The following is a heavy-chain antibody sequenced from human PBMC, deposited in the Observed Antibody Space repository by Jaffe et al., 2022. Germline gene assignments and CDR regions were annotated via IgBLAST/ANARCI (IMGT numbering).Heavy chain of an antibody. J-gene: IGHJ4*02. D-gene: IGHD2-2*01. CDR1: GGSISSGSYY. Sequence: QVQLQESGPGLVKPSQTLSLTCTVSGGSISSGSYYWSWIRQPAGKGLEWIGRIYTSGSTNYNPSLKSRVTISVDTSKNQFSLKLSSVTAADTAVYYCARANRVPPSYYFDYWGQGTLVTVSS. V-gene: IGHV4-61*02. CDR3: ARANRVPPSYYFDY. CDR2: IYTSGST.